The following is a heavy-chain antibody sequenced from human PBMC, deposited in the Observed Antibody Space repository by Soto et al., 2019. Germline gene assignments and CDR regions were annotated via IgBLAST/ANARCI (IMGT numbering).Heavy chain of an antibody. CDR3: AHSRCGGDCLQSYSSHYYFGMDV. Sequence: QITLKESGPSLVKPTQTLTLTCTFSGFSLSTGGVGVGWIRQPPGKALEWLALIYWDDDKRYSPSLRSRLTGTSDTSKNQVVLTMTNMDPVDTATYYCAHSRCGGDCLQSYSSHYYFGMDVWGQGTTVTVSS. J-gene: IGHJ6*02. CDR2: IYWDDDK. D-gene: IGHD2-21*02. V-gene: IGHV2-5*02. CDR1: GFSLSTGGVG.